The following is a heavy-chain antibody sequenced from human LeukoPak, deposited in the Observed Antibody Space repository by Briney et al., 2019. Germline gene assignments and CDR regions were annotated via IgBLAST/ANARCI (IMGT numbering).Heavy chain of an antibody. D-gene: IGHD6-19*01. J-gene: IGHJ4*02. CDR1: GFTFSDYY. Sequence: GGPLRLSCAASGFTFSDYYMSWIRQAPGKGLEWVSYISSSDTYTNYADSVKGRFTISRDNAKNSLYLQMYSLRAEDTAVYYCARGPYSSGSSADYWGQGALVTVSS. CDR3: ARGPYSSGSSADY. V-gene: IGHV3-11*06. CDR2: ISSSDTYT.